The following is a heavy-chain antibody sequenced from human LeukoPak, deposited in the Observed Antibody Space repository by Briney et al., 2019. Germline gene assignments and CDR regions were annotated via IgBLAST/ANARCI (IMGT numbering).Heavy chain of an antibody. CDR3: TTAVTFGGVIVIPHDY. V-gene: IGHV3-15*01. CDR2: TKSKTDGGTT. CDR1: GFTFSNAW. Sequence: GGSLRLSCAASGFTFSNAWMSWVRQAPGKGLEWVGRTKSKTDGGTTDYAAPVKGRFTISRDDSKNTLYLQMNSLKTEDTAVYYCTTAVTFGGVIVIPHDYWGQGTLVTVSS. J-gene: IGHJ4*02. D-gene: IGHD3-16*02.